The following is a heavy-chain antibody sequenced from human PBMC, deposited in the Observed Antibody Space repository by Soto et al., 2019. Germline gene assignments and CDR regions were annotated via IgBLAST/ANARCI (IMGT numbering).Heavy chain of an antibody. D-gene: IGHD2-2*01. J-gene: IGHJ6*02. Sequence: PGGSLRLSCAASGFTFSSYWMSWVRQAPAKGLEWVANIKQDGSEKYYVDSVKGRFTISRDNAKNSLYLQMNSLRAEDTAVYYCARDPNIVLVPAALRSYYYYYGMDVWGQGTTVTVSS. CDR2: IKQDGSEK. CDR3: ARDPNIVLVPAALRSYYYYYGMDV. V-gene: IGHV3-7*01. CDR1: GFTFSSYW.